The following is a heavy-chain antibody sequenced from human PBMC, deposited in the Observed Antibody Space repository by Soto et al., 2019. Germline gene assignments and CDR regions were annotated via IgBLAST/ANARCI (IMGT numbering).Heavy chain of an antibody. CDR3: AREIASSWLLYGMEV. V-gene: IGHV1-2*02. Sequence: ASVKVSCKASGYTFTGYSMHWVGQAPGHGLEWMGWINPTTGGTNYAQKFQGRVTMTRDTSIGTAYMELSSLRSDDTAVYYCAREIASSWLLYGMEVLGQGTTVNLSS. CDR2: INPTTGGT. CDR1: GYTFTGYS. J-gene: IGHJ6*01. D-gene: IGHD6-13*01.